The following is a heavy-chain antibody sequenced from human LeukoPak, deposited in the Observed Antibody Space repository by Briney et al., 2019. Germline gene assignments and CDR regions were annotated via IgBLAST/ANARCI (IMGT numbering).Heavy chain of an antibody. D-gene: IGHD6-19*01. J-gene: IGHJ4*02. CDR2: IKQDGSEK. Sequence: GGSLRLSCAASGFTFSSYWMSWVRQAPGKGLEWVANIKQDGSEKYYVDSVKGRFTISRDNAKNSLYLQMNSLRAEDTAVYYCARDPGYSSGWYVRGDDYWGQGTLVTVSS. CDR3: ARDPGYSSGWYVRGDDY. V-gene: IGHV3-7*01. CDR1: GFTFSSYW.